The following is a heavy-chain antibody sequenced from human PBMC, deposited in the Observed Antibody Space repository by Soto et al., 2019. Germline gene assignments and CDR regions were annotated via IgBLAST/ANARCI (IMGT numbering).Heavy chain of an antibody. D-gene: IGHD4-17*01. V-gene: IGHV1-8*01. Sequence: QVQLVQSGAEVKKPGASVKVSCKASGYTFSSYDINWVRQATGQGLEWMGWMNPKSGHTGSAQKFQGRVTMTRNNSISTAYMELSSLRSEDTAIYYCARTDGDLDVWGQGPKVTVSS. CDR1: GYTFSSYD. CDR3: ARTDGDLDV. CDR2: MNPKSGHT. J-gene: IGHJ6*02.